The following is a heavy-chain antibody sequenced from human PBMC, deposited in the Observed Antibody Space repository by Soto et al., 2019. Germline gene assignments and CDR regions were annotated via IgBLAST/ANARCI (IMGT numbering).Heavy chain of an antibody. V-gene: IGHV3-30-3*01. CDR3: ARGNMDV. J-gene: IGHJ6*02. Sequence: VQLVESGGGLVQPGKSLRLSCAASGFTFKLFAMHWVRQAPGKGLEWVAVASKDAFATYYAGSVEGRFTISRDNSKNTLYLHMNNLRAEDTALYYCARGNMDVWGHGTAVVVSS. CDR2: ASKDAFAT. CDR1: GFTFKLFA.